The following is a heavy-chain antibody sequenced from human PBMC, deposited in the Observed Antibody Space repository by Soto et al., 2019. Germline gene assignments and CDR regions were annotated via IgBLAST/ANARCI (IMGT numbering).Heavy chain of an antibody. J-gene: IGHJ4*02. V-gene: IGHV3-72*01. CDR3: ARDAHTGLGY. CDR2: IRNKGESKVA. CDR1: GFTFSDNY. Sequence: GGSLRVSCVDSGFTFSDNYMDWVRQAPGKGLEWVGRIRNKGESKVADYALSVKGRSMISRDDPKNSRYLEMNSLKVENRALNYCARDAHTGLGYWGQGNLVNLSS.